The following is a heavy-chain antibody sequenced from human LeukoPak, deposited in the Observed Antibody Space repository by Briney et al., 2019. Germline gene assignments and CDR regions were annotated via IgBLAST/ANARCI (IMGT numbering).Heavy chain of an antibody. CDR2: INHSGST. CDR1: GGSFSGYY. Sequence: PSETLSLTCAVYGGSFSGYYWSWIRQPPGKGLEWIGEINHSGSTTYNPSLKSRVTISVDTSKKQFSLKLSSVTAADTAVYYCARGTRNWNDNEGLSYWGQGTLVTVSS. J-gene: IGHJ4*02. D-gene: IGHD1-1*01. CDR3: ARGTRNWNDNEGLSY. V-gene: IGHV4-34*01.